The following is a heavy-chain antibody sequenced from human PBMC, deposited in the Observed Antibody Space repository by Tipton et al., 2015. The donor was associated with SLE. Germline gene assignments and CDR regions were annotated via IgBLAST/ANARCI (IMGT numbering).Heavy chain of an antibody. Sequence: TLSLTCAVSGYSISSGYYWGWIRQPPGKGLEWIGEINHSGSTNYNPSLKSRVTISVDTSKNQFSLKLSSVTAADTAVYYCASHFTIFGVVIEDWGQGTLVTVSS. J-gene: IGHJ4*02. CDR2: INHSGST. CDR3: ASHFTIFGVVIED. V-gene: IGHV4-38-2*01. D-gene: IGHD3-3*01. CDR1: GYSISSGYY.